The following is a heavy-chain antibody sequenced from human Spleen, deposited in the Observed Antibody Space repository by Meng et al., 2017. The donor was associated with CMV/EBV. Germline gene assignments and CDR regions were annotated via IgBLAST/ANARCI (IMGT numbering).Heavy chain of an antibody. CDR3: ARGEVTMIVVVIDWFDP. D-gene: IGHD3-22*01. CDR1: GYTFTGYY. CDR2: INPNSGGT. Sequence: QVQLVQSGAEVKKPGASVKVSCKASGYTFTGYYMHWVRQAPGQGLEWMGWINPNSGGTNYAQKFQGRVTMTRDTSISTAYMELSRLRSDDTAVYYCARGEVTMIVVVIDWFDPWGQGTLVTVSS. V-gene: IGHV1-2*02. J-gene: IGHJ5*02.